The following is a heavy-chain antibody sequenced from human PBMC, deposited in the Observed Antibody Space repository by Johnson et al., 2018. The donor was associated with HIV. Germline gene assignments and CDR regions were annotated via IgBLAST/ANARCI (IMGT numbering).Heavy chain of an antibody. D-gene: IGHD6-13*01. Sequence: VQLVESGGGLVQPGGSLRLSSAASGFTFSDYYMSWIRQAPGKGLEWVSVIYSGGSTYYADSVKGRFTISRDNSKNTLYLQMNSLRAEDTAVYYCARGLLAGNDAFEIWGQGTMVTVSS. J-gene: IGHJ3*02. V-gene: IGHV3-66*01. CDR3: ARGLLAGNDAFEI. CDR1: GFTFSDYY. CDR2: IYSGGST.